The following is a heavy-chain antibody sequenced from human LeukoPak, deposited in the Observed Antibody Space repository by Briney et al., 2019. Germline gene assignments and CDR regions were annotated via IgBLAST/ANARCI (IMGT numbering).Heavy chain of an antibody. V-gene: IGHV2-5*02. D-gene: IGHD3-3*01. CDR2: IYWDDDK. CDR1: GFSLTTRGVA. J-gene: IGHJ4*02. CDR3: AHSGVGPGDY. Sequence: SGPTLVNPTQTLTLTCTFSGFSLTTRGVAVGWIRQTPGKVLEWLALIYWDDDKRYSPSLKSRLTTTKDTSKDQVVLTMTSMDPVDTATYYCAHSGVGPGDYWGQGTLVTVSS.